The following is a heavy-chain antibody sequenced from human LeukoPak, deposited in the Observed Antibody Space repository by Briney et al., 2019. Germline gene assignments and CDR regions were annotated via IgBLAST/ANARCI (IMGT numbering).Heavy chain of an antibody. Sequence: GASVKVSCKASGYAFSNYGISWVRQAPGQGLEWMGWISAFNGNTNFAEKLQDRVTMTTDTSTSTAYMELRSLRSDDTAVYYCARSSPLHYDSSGPRFDYWGQGTLVTVSP. CDR1: GYAFSNYG. V-gene: IGHV1-18*01. D-gene: IGHD3-22*01. J-gene: IGHJ4*02. CDR3: ARSSPLHYDSSGPRFDY. CDR2: ISAFNGNT.